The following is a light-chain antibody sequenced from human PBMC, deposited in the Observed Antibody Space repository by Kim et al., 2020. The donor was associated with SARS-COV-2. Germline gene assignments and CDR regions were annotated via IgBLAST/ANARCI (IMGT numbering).Light chain of an antibody. CDR1: QTVTSSY. J-gene: IGKJ2*01. V-gene: IGKV3-20*01. CDR3: QQYDSSRT. CDR2: GAS. Sequence: SVSPGERATLSCRASQTVTSSYLAWYQQKPGQAPRLLIYGASSRASGIPDRFTGSGSGTDFTLTISRLEPEDIAVYYCQQYDSSRTFGQGTKLEI.